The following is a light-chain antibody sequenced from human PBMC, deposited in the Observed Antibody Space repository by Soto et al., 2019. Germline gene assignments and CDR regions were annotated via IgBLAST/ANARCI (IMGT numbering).Light chain of an antibody. CDR2: SGD. Sequence: EVVVTQSPDTLSLSPGETATLSCRASQSVSGSVAWYQHKPGQSPRLVVYSGDKRAPGIPPRFSGSGSGTDFTLTISSLESDDFAIYYCQQRYSWLRAFGPGTKVDIK. J-gene: IGKJ1*01. CDR3: QQRYSWLRA. V-gene: IGKV3-11*01. CDR1: QSVSGS.